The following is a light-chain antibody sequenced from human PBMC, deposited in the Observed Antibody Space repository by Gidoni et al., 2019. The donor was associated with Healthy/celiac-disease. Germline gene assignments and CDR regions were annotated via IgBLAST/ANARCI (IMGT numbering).Light chain of an antibody. Sequence: EMVLTQSPGTLSLSPGERATLSCRASQSVSSSYLAWYQQHTGQAPRPLIYGASSRATGIPDRVSGSGSGTDFTLTISRLEPEDFAVYYCQQYGSSPYTFGQGTKLEIK. J-gene: IGKJ2*01. CDR2: GAS. CDR1: QSVSSSY. CDR3: QQYGSSPYT. V-gene: IGKV3-20*01.